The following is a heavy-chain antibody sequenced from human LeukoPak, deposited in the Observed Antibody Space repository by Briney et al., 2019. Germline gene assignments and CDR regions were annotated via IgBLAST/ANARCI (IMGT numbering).Heavy chain of an antibody. CDR1: GFTFSNYW. Sequence: GGSLRLSCLISGFTFSNYWMSWVRQAPGKGLEWVANIKKDGSDKFYVDSVKGRFTISRDNAKSSLFLQMSSLRVEDTAVYYCATDPAGIGPESYWGQGALVTVSS. J-gene: IGHJ4*02. CDR3: ATDPAGIGPESY. V-gene: IGHV3-7*01. CDR2: IKKDGSDK. D-gene: IGHD1-14*01.